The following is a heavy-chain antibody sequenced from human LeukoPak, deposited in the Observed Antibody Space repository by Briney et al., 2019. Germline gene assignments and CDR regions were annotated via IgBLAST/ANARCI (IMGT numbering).Heavy chain of an antibody. CDR3: ARRKRCGCSSTSCLLNWFDP. D-gene: IGHD2-2*01. CDR1: GGSFSGYY. Sequence: SETLSLTCAVYGGSFSGYYWRWIRQPPGKGLEWIGEINHSGSTNYNPSLTSRVTISVDTSKNQFSLQQSSVTAADTAVYYFARRKRCGCSSTSCLLNWFDPWGQGTLVTVSS. CDR2: INHSGST. J-gene: IGHJ5*02. V-gene: IGHV4-34*01.